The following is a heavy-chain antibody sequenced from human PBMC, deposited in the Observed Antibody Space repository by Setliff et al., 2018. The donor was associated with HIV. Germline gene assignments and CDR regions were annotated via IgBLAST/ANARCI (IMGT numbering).Heavy chain of an antibody. J-gene: IGHJ6*02. CDR2: IYYSGST. Sequence: TLSLTCTVSGGSISNSRYYWSWIRQPPGKGLEWIGSIYYSGSTYYNPSLKSRVTISIDTSKNQFSLNLTSVTAADTAVYYCARAKLGWRPYAMDVWGQGTAVTVSS. D-gene: IGHD6-13*01. CDR3: ARAKLGWRPYAMDV. V-gene: IGHV4-39*01. CDR1: GGSISNSRYY.